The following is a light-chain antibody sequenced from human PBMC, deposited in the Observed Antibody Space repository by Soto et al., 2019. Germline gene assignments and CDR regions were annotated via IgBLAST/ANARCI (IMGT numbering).Light chain of an antibody. CDR3: CSYAGGRTSVI. Sequence: ALTQPASVSGSPGQSITISCTGTSSDVGSYNPVSWYQQHPGKAPKVMIYEGSKRPSGVSNRFSGSKSGNTASLTISGLQAEDEADYYCCSYAGGRTSVIFGGGTKVTVL. CDR1: SSDVGSYNP. V-gene: IGLV2-23*01. J-gene: IGLJ2*01. CDR2: EGS.